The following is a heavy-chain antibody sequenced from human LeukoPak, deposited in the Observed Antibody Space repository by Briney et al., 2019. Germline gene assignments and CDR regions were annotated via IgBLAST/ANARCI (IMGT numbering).Heavy chain of an antibody. Sequence: PGRSLRLSCAASGFTFSGYAMHWVRQAPGKGLEWVAVISYDGSNKYYADSVKGRFTISRDNSKNTLYLQMNSLRAEDTAVYYCAREGIQLDYFDYWGQGTLVTVSS. CDR1: GFTFSGYA. CDR2: ISYDGSNK. D-gene: IGHD5-18*01. J-gene: IGHJ4*02. V-gene: IGHV3-30*04. CDR3: AREGIQLDYFDY.